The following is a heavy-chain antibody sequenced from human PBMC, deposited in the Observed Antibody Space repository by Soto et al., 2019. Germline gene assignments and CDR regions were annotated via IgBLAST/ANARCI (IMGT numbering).Heavy chain of an antibody. V-gene: IGHV3-74*01. CDR3: ARDRYSYYDFWSGSLPYYYFGMDV. CDR2: INSDGSEK. J-gene: IGHJ6*02. Sequence: PGGSLRLSCAASGFTFSSYWMHWVRQAPGKGLVWVSRINSDGSEKYYVDSVKGRFTISRDNAKNSLYLQMNSLRAEDTAVYYCARDRYSYYDFWSGSLPYYYFGMDVWGQGTTVTVSS. D-gene: IGHD3-3*01. CDR1: GFTFSSYW.